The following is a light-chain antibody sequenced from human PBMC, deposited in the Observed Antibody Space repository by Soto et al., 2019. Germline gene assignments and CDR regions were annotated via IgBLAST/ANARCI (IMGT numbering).Light chain of an antibody. J-gene: IGLJ2*01. Sequence: QSALTQPASVSGSPGQSITISCTGTSSDVGIYNLVSWYQQHPDKAPKLMIYEGGKRPSGISTRFSGSKSGNTASLTISGLQAEDEADYYCCSYAPSSAFVVFGGGTKLTVL. V-gene: IGLV2-23*03. CDR1: SSDVGIYNL. CDR2: EGG. CDR3: CSYAPSSAFVV.